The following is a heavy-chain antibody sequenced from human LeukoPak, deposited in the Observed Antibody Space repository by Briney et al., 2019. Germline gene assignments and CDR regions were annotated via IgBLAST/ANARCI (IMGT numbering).Heavy chain of an antibody. Sequence: SETLSLTCTVSGYSISSGYYWGWIRQPPGKGLEWIGSTYHSGSTYYNPSLKSRVTISVDTSKNQFSLKLSSVTAADTAVYYCARVLSSGSPPRDYWGQGTLVTVSS. CDR1: GYSISSGYY. V-gene: IGHV4-38-2*02. J-gene: IGHJ4*02. CDR3: ARVLSSGSPPRDY. D-gene: IGHD3-10*01. CDR2: TYHSGST.